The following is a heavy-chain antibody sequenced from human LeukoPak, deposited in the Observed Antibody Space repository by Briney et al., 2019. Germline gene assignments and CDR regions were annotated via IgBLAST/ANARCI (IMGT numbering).Heavy chain of an antibody. CDR1: GGSISSGSYY. Sequence: SQTLSLTCTVSGGSISSGSYYWNWIRQPAGKGLEWIGRIYTSGSTNYNPSLKSRVTISVDTSKNQFSLKLSSVTAADTAVYYCATALYYFDYWGQGTLVTVSS. J-gene: IGHJ4*02. V-gene: IGHV4-61*02. CDR2: IYTSGST. CDR3: ATALYYFDY. D-gene: IGHD2-15*01.